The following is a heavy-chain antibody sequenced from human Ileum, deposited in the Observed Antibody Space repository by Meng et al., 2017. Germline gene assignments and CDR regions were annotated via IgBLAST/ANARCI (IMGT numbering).Heavy chain of an antibody. CDR3: VSERRRSYFFDY. CDR1: GGSITSGDYC. CDR2: IFYTGAT. J-gene: IGHJ4*02. Sequence: QVQLQESGPGRGKPSQTLARNGTVSGGSITSGDYCWSWIRQPPGKGLEWIGYIFYTGATYSNPSLKSRVTVSLDTSKSQFSLKLSSVTAADTAIYYCVSERRRSYFFDYWGQGTLVTVSS. V-gene: IGHV4-30-4*01.